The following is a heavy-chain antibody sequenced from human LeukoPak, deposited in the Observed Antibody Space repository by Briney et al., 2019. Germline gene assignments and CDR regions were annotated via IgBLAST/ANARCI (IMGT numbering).Heavy chain of an antibody. V-gene: IGHV5-51*01. CDR1: GYRFTSYW. J-gene: IGHJ3*02. CDR3: ARRRGRYSGDAFDI. CDR2: IYPCGPDT. Sequence: GESLKISCKGSGYRFTSYWIGWVRQMPGKGLEWMGFIYPCGPDTRYSPSFQGQVTISTDKSTSTAYLQSTSLKASDTAVYYCARRRGRYSGDAFDIWGQGTMVTVSS. D-gene: IGHD1-26*01.